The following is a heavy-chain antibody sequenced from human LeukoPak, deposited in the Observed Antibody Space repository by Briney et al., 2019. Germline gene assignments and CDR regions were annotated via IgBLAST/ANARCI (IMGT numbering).Heavy chain of an antibody. CDR1: GGSISSGDYY. D-gene: IGHD6-6*01. Sequence: SETLSLTCTVSGGSISSGDYYWSWIRQPPGKGLEWIGYIYYSGSTNYNPSLKSRVTISVDTSKNQFSLKLSSVTAADTAVYYCAREAADSSSFRNFDYWGQGTLVTVSS. V-gene: IGHV4-61*08. CDR3: AREAADSSSFRNFDY. J-gene: IGHJ4*02. CDR2: IYYSGST.